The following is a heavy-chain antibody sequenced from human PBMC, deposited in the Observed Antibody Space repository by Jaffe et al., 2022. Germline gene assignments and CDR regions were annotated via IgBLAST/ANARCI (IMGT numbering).Heavy chain of an antibody. D-gene: IGHD3-22*01. CDR2: IYTSGST. J-gene: IGHJ2*01. Sequence: QVQLQESGPGLVKPSQTLSLTCTVSGGSISSGSYYWSWIRQPAGKGLEWIGRIYTSGSTNYNPSLKSRVTISVDTSKNQFSLKLSSVTAADTAVYYCAREFVPYYDSSGGNWYFDLWGRGTLVTVSS. V-gene: IGHV4-61*02. CDR3: AREFVPYYDSSGGNWYFDL. CDR1: GGSISSGSYY.